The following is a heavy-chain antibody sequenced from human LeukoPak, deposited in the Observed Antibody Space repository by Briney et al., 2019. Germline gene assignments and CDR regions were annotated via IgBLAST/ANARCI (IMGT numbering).Heavy chain of an antibody. Sequence: PGTSLRLSCAASGFTFSSYGMHWVRQAPGKGLEWVAVIWYDGSNKYYADSVKGRFTISRDNSKNTLYLQMNSLRAEDTAVYYCARDSGSYGAIDYWGQGTLVTVSS. D-gene: IGHD1-26*01. CDR2: IWYDGSNK. CDR3: ARDSGSYGAIDY. CDR1: GFTFSSYG. V-gene: IGHV3-33*01. J-gene: IGHJ4*02.